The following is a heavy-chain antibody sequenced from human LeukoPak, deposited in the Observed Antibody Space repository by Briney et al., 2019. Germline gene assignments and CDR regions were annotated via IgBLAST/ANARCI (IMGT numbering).Heavy chain of an antibody. Sequence: GGSLRLSCVASGFTFSSYNMNWVRQAPGKGLEWVSSISSSGSYIYYADSVKGRFTIPRDNAKNSLYLQMNSLRVEDTAVYYCARGGGTRDGYNYVDVWGKGTTVTISS. CDR3: ARGGGTRDGYNYVDV. D-gene: IGHD5-24*01. CDR1: GFTFSSYN. V-gene: IGHV3-21*01. CDR2: ISSSGSYI. J-gene: IGHJ6*03.